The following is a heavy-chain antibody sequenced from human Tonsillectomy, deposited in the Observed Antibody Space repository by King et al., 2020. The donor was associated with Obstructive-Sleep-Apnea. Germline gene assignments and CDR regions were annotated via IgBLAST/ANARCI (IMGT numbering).Heavy chain of an antibody. CDR1: DGSISNYY. Sequence: QLQESGPGLVRPSETLSLTCAVSDGSISNYYGRWIRQPAGHGLEWIWRVHSSWSTTYNPSLKSRVTLSVDTSKNQFSLTLTSVTAADTAIYYCARVGSSLRGFDYWGQGTLVTVSS. V-gene: IGHV4-4*07. CDR2: VHSSWST. CDR3: ARVGSSLRGFDY. J-gene: IGHJ4*02. D-gene: IGHD3-10*01.